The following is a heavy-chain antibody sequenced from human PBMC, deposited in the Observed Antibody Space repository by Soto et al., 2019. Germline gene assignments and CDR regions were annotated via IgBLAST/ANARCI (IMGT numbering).Heavy chain of an antibody. CDR3: ATDPTVTTTGWFDP. Sequence: QVQLVQSGAEVKKPGSSVKVSCKASGDTFSSYVISWVRQAPGQGLEWMGRINPIFGTPNYAQKFQGRVTITADEYTSTAYMELSSLRSEDTAMYYCATDPTVTTTGWFDPWGQGTLVTVSS. J-gene: IGHJ5*02. D-gene: IGHD4-17*01. V-gene: IGHV1-69*18. CDR1: GDTFSSYV. CDR2: INPIFGTP.